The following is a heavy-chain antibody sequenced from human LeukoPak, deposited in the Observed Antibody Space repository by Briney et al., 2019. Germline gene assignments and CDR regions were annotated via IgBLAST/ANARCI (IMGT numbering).Heavy chain of an antibody. CDR3: ARDQFDPSRWFDY. CDR2: MNNDGSIR. D-gene: IGHD4-23*01. Sequence: PGGSLRLSCAASGFTFSTYWMHWVRHAPGKGLVWDSRMNNDGSIRDYADSVKGRFTISRDNAKNTLYLQMNSLRVEDTAVYYCARDQFDPSRWFDYWGQGTLVTVSS. CDR1: GFTFSTYW. V-gene: IGHV3-74*01. J-gene: IGHJ4*01.